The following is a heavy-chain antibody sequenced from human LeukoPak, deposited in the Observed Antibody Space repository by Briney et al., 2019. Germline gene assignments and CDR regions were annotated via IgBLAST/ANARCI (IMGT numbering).Heavy chain of an antibody. J-gene: IGHJ6*03. V-gene: IGHV3-48*01. Sequence: GGSLRLSCAASGLTFSSYSMNWVRQASGKGLEWVSYISSSSTTIYYADSVKGRFTISRDNAKNSLYLQMNSLRAEDTALYYCARDRCSGGRCYSLSVGHMDVWGKGTTVTVSS. D-gene: IGHD2-15*01. CDR1: GLTFSSYS. CDR2: ISSSSTTI. CDR3: ARDRCSGGRCYSLSVGHMDV.